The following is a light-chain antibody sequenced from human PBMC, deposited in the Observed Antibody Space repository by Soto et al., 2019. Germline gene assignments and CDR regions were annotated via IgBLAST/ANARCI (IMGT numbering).Light chain of an antibody. CDR1: SRDVGGYNY. Sequence: QSVLTQPASVSGSPGQSITISCTGTSRDVGGYNYVAWYQQHPGKAPKLIIYDVNFRPSGVSSRFSGSKSGNTASLTISGLQAEDEADYYCSSYSGYTPRVFGGGTKLTVL. J-gene: IGLJ2*01. CDR2: DVN. CDR3: SSYSGYTPRV. V-gene: IGLV2-14*01.